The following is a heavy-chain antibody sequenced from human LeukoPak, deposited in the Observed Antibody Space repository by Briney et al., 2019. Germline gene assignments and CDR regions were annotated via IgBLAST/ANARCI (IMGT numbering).Heavy chain of an antibody. V-gene: IGHV3-48*01. D-gene: IGHD2-2*01. CDR1: GFTFSSYS. CDR3: ARESNQLLFNWFDP. J-gene: IGHJ5*02. CDR2: ISSSSSTI. Sequence: GGSLRLSCAASGFTFSSYSMNWVRQAPGKGLEWVSYISSSSSTIYYADSVKGRFTISRDNAKNSLYLQMNSLRAEDTAVYYCARESNQLLFNWFDPWGQGTLVTVSS.